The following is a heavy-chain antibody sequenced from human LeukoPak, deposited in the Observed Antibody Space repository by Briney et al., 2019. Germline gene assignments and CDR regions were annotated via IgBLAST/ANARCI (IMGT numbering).Heavy chain of an antibody. V-gene: IGHV3-23*01. Sequence: QPGGSLRLPCAASGFTFSIYAMSWVRQAPGKGLQWVSSITSSGDGTYYADSVKGRFTISRDNSENMLYLQMNSLRVEDTAVYYCARPRSTMWGLGAFDIWGQGTMVTVSS. D-gene: IGHD1-1*01. CDR1: GFTFSIYA. CDR2: ITSSGDGT. J-gene: IGHJ3*02. CDR3: ARPRSTMWGLGAFDI.